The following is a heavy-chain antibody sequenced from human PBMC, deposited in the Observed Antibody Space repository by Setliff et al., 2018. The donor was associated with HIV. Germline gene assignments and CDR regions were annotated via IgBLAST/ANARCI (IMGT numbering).Heavy chain of an antibody. D-gene: IGHD5-18*01. Sequence: ASVKVSCKASGYRFTDYCMVWVRQAPGQGLEWMGWMNPNSGDTNYAQNLQDRVTMTWGTSISTAYMELSRLRSDDTALYYCARDPIRGYISEGYFDVWGRGTPVTVSS. CDR2: MNPNSGDT. J-gene: IGHJ2*01. V-gene: IGHV1-2*02. CDR1: GYRFTDYC. CDR3: ARDPIRGYISEGYFDV.